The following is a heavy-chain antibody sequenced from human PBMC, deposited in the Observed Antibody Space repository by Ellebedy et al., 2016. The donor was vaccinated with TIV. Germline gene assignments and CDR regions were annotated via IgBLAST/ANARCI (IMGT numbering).Heavy chain of an antibody. CDR1: GFSLTNIIMG. J-gene: IGHJ4*02. V-gene: IGHV2-26*01. D-gene: IGHD2-21*02. Sequence: SGPTLVKPKETLTLTCTVSGFSLTNIIMGVSWIRQPPGKALEWLAHIFSNDEKSYSTSLEARLSISKDTAKSQVVLTVANMDPLDTATYYCVRALKDCGGDCTYKFDFWGQGALVTVSS. CDR2: IFSNDEK. CDR3: VRALKDCGGDCTYKFDF.